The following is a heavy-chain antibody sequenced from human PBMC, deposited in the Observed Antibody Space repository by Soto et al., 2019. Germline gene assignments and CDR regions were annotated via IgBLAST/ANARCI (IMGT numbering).Heavy chain of an antibody. Sequence: ASETLSLTCTVSCGSISSYYWSWIRQPPGKGLEWIGYIYYSGSTNYNPSLKSRVTISVDTSKNQFSLKLSSVTAADTAVYYCARYGAEDYYYYGMDVWGQGTTVTVSS. V-gene: IGHV4-59*01. CDR1: CGSISSYY. CDR3: ARYGAEDYYYYGMDV. CDR2: IYYSGST. D-gene: IGHD2-8*01. J-gene: IGHJ6*02.